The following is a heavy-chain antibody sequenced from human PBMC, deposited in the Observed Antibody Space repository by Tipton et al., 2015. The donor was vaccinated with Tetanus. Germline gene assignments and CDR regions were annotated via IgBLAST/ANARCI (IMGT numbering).Heavy chain of an antibody. CDR1: GFIFSNYA. CDR2: ISGSGGST. CDR3: AKDQGSSSWDFYYYYYGMDV. V-gene: IGHV3-23*01. J-gene: IGHJ6*02. Sequence: LSLTCAASGFIFSNYAMSWVRQAPGKGLEWVSAISGSGGSTYYADSVKGRFTISRDNSKNTLYLQMNSLRAEDTAVYYCAKDQGSSSWDFYYYYYGMDVWGQGTTVTVSS. D-gene: IGHD6-13*01.